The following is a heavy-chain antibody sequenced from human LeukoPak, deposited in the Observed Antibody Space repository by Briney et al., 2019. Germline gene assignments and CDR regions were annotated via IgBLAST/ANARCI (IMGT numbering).Heavy chain of an antibody. CDR1: GFTFSSSA. V-gene: IGHV3-23*01. CDR2: ISGSGGST. J-gene: IGHJ4*02. D-gene: IGHD3-9*01. CDR3: AEARLDWLLYFDY. Sequence: GGSLRLSCAASGFTFSSSAMSWVRQAPGKGLEWVSAISGSGGSTYYADSVKGRFTISRDNSKNTLYLQMNSLRAEDTAVYYCAEARLDWLLYFDYWGQGTLVTVSS.